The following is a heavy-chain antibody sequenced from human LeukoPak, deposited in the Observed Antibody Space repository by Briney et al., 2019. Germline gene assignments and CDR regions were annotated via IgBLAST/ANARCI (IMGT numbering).Heavy chain of an antibody. D-gene: IGHD3-9*01. CDR2: TYYRSKWYN. CDR3: ARGGLRYFDWYDY. V-gene: IGHV6-1*01. J-gene: IGHJ4*02. Sequence: QTLSLTCAISGDSVSSNSAAGNWIRQSPSRGLEWLGRTYYRSKWYNDYAVSVKSRITINPDTSKNQFSLQLNSVTPEDTAVYYCARGGLRYFDWYDYWGQGTLVTVSS. CDR1: GDSVSSNSAA.